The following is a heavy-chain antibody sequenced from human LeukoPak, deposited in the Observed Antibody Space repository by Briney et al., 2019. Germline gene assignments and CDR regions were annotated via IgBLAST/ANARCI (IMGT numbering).Heavy chain of an antibody. CDR3: ARSNQIGTVDV. Sequence: GGSLRLSCAASEFTFSTYWMSWVRQPLGRGLEWLANINRDGSEEYYVDSIKGRFTISRDNAKNSLYLQMNNVRVEDTAVYYCARSNQIGTVDVWGQGTLVTVSS. V-gene: IGHV3-7*03. D-gene: IGHD2-8*02. J-gene: IGHJ4*02. CDR1: EFTFSTYW. CDR2: INRDGSEE.